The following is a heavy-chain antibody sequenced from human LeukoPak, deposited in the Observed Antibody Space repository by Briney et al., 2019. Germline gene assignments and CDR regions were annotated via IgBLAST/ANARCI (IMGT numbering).Heavy chain of an antibody. CDR2: INHSGST. CDR1: GGSFSGYY. CDR3: ARGLWFGEPDLLV. V-gene: IGHV4-34*01. D-gene: IGHD3-10*01. Sequence: SETLSLTCAVYGGSFSGYYWSWIRQPPGKGLEWIGEINHSGSTNYNPSLKSRVTISVDTSKNQFSLKLSSVTAADTAVYYCARGLWFGEPDLLVWGQGTLVTVSS. J-gene: IGHJ4*02.